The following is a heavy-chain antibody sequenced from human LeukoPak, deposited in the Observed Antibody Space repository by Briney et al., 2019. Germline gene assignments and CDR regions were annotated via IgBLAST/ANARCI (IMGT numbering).Heavy chain of an antibody. CDR3: ARDGASIAAGKFDY. Sequence: GGSLRLSCAASGFSFSSYWMSWVRQAPGKGLQWVANIKQDGSEKYYVDSVKGRFTISRDNAKNSLYLQMNSLRAEDTAVYYCARDGASIAAGKFDYWGQGTLVTVSS. CDR1: GFSFSSYW. J-gene: IGHJ4*02. V-gene: IGHV3-7*01. CDR2: IKQDGSEK. D-gene: IGHD6-25*01.